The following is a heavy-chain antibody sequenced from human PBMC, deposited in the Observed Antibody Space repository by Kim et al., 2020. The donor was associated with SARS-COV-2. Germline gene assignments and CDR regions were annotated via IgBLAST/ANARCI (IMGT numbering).Heavy chain of an antibody. Sequence: SETLSLTCAVYGGSFSGYYWSWIRQPPGKGLEWIGEINHSGSTNYNPSLKSRVTISVDTSKNQFSLKLSSVTAADTAVYYCARVSSSPYYDFWSGYYSRGWYFDYWGQGTLVTVSS. D-gene: IGHD3-3*01. CDR2: INHSGST. CDR1: GGSFSGYY. J-gene: IGHJ4*02. V-gene: IGHV4-34*01. CDR3: ARVSSSPYYDFWSGYYSRGWYFDY.